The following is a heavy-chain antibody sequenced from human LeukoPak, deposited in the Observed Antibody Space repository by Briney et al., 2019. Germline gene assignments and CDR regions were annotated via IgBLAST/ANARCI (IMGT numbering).Heavy chain of an antibody. V-gene: IGHV5-51*01. CDR3: ARSLVRLWFGEIGKFDAPDI. J-gene: IGHJ3*02. Sequence: GESLKISCQASGYTFTNYWIAWVRQMPGKGLEWMGIVYPGDSETRYSPSFQGQVTMSVDKSITTAYLQWSSLRASDTAMYYCARSLVRLWFGEIGKFDAPDIWGQGTMVTVS. D-gene: IGHD3-10*01. CDR1: GYTFTNYW. CDR2: VYPGDSET.